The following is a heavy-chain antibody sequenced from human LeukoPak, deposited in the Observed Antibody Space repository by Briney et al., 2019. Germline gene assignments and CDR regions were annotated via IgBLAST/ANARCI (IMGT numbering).Heavy chain of an antibody. Sequence: GGSLRLSCVASGFSFSDYVMTWLRQAPEKGLEWVSGISGRGDKTYRADSVTGRFTISRDNSKNTVYLQMNSLRVEDTAVYYCAIGERFIDAFEFWGQGTAVTVSS. J-gene: IGHJ3*01. CDR3: AIGERFIDAFEF. CDR1: GFSFSDYV. CDR2: ISGRGDKT. V-gene: IGHV3-23*01.